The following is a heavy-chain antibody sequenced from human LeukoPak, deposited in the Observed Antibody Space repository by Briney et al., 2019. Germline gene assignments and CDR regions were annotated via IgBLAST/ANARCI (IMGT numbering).Heavy chain of an antibody. Sequence: GGTLRLSCAASGFTFSDYYMFWIRQAPGKGLEWVSYISSSGSTISYADSVKGRFTVSRDNAKNSLYLQMNSLRAEDTAVYYCATEVTPYYYMDVWGKGTTVTVSS. CDR2: ISSSGSTI. CDR3: ATEVTPYYYMDV. V-gene: IGHV3-11*04. CDR1: GFTFSDYY. J-gene: IGHJ6*03. D-gene: IGHD2-21*02.